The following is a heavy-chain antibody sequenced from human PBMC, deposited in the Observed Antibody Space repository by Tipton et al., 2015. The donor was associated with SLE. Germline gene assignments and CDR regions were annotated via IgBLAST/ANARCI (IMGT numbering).Heavy chain of an antibody. CDR3: ARAGSSSWSGGRVWYFDY. D-gene: IGHD6-13*01. CDR1: GVSISTYY. Sequence: TLSLTCTVSGVSISTYYWAWIRQPAGKGLEWIGYIYYSGSTNYNPSLKSRVTMSVDMSKNQFSLKLTSVTAADTAVYYCARAGSSSWSGGRVWYFDYWGQGTLVTVSS. V-gene: IGHV4-59*01. CDR2: IYYSGST. J-gene: IGHJ4*02.